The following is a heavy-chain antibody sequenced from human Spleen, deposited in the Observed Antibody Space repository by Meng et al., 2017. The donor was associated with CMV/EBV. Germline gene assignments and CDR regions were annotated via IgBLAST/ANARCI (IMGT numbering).Heavy chain of an antibody. D-gene: IGHD3-10*02. CDR1: GGSVSSGSYY. CDR2: IYYSGST. Sequence: SETLSLTCTVSGGSVSSGSYYWSWIRQPPGKGLEWIGYIYYSGSTNYNPSLKSRVTISVDTSKNQFSLKLSSVTAADTAVYYCAREEPILVGSAFIGGMDVWGQGTTVTVSS. CDR3: AREEPILVGSAFIGGMDV. V-gene: IGHV4-61*01. J-gene: IGHJ6*02.